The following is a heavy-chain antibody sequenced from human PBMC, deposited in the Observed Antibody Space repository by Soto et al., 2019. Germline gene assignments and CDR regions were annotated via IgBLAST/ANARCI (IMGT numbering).Heavy chain of an antibody. V-gene: IGHV3-30-3*01. J-gene: IGHJ6*02. D-gene: IGHD3-3*01. CDR2: ISYDGSNK. CDR3: ARETGHYDLGYYYGMDV. Sequence: GGSLRLSCAASGFTFSSYAMHWVRQAPGKGLEWVAVISYDGSNKYYADSVKGRFTISRDNSKNTLYLQMNSLRAEDTAVYYCARETGHYDLGYYYGMDVWGQGTTVTVSS. CDR1: GFTFSSYA.